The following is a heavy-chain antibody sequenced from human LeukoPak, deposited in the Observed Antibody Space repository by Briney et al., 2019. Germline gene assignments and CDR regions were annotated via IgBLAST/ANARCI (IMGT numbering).Heavy chain of an antibody. CDR3: ARHFWSGIDY. V-gene: IGHV4-59*01. CDR2: IYYSGST. Sequence: SETLSLTCTVSGGSISSYYWNWIRQPPGKGLEWIGYIYYSGSTNYNPSLKSRVTISVDTSKNQFSLKLSSVTAADTAVYYCARHFWSGIDYWGQGTLVTVSS. J-gene: IGHJ4*02. D-gene: IGHD3-3*01. CDR1: GGSISSYY.